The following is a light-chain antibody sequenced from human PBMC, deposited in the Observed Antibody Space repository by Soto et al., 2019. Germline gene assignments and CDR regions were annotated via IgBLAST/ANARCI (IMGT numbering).Light chain of an antibody. J-gene: IGLJ2*01. Sequence: QSALTQPRSVSGSPGQSVTISCTGTSSDVGGYNYVSWYQEHPGKAPKLMIYDVTKRPPGVPDRFSGSKSGNTASLTISGLQAEDEAEYYCSSYAGSYTFVVFGGGTKLTVL. CDR1: SSDVGGYNY. CDR2: DVT. CDR3: SSYAGSYTFVV. V-gene: IGLV2-11*01.